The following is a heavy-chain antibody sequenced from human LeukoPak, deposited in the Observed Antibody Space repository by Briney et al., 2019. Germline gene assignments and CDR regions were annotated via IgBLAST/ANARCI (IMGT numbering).Heavy chain of an antibody. J-gene: IGHJ4*02. D-gene: IGHD5-24*01. CDR1: GGSISSYY. V-gene: IGHV4-59*08. CDR3: ASQKDGYSFDY. Sequence: PSETLSLTCTVSGGSISSYYWSWIRQPPGKGLEWIGYIYYSGSTKYNPSLKSRVTISVDTSKNQFSLKLSSVTAADTAVYYCASQKDGYSFDYWGQGTLVTVSS. CDR2: IYYSGST.